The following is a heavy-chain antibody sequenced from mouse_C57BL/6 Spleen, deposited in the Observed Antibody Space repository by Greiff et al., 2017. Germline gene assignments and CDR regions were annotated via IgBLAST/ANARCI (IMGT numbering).Heavy chain of an antibody. CDR3: ARGGDGSSYTAWFAY. CDR1: GYTFTNYW. CDR2: IYPGGGYT. V-gene: IGHV1-63*01. J-gene: IGHJ3*01. D-gene: IGHD1-1*01. Sequence: VQLVESGAELVRPGTSVKMSCKASGYTFTNYWIGWAKQRPGHGLEWIGDIYPGGGYTNYNEKFKGKATLTADKSSSTAYMQFSSLTSEDSAIYYCARGGDGSSYTAWFAYWGQGTLVTVSA.